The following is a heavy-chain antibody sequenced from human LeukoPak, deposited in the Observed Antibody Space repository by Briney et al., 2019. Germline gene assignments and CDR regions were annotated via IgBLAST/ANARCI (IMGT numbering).Heavy chain of an antibody. Sequence: GGSLRLSCAASGFTFEDYAMHWVRQAPGKGLEWVSGISWNSGSIGYADSVKGRFTISRDNAKNSLYLQMNSLRAEDTALYYCAKDRGSSGWPNWFDPWGQGTLVTVSS. CDR2: ISWNSGSI. CDR1: GFTFEDYA. CDR3: AKDRGSSGWPNWFDP. D-gene: IGHD6-19*01. J-gene: IGHJ5*02. V-gene: IGHV3-9*01.